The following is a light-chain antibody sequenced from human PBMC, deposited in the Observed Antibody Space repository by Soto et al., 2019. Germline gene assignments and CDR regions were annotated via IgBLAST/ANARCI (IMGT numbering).Light chain of an antibody. CDR1: SSDVGGYNF. CDR3: SSYTSSSTLV. CDR2: DVN. V-gene: IGLV2-14*03. Sequence: QSALTQPASVSGSPGQSITISCTGTSSDVGGYNFVSWYQQHPGKVPNLMIYDVNTRPSGVSDRFSGSKSGNTASLTISGLQAEDEADYYCSSYTSSSTLVFGTGTKVTVL. J-gene: IGLJ1*01.